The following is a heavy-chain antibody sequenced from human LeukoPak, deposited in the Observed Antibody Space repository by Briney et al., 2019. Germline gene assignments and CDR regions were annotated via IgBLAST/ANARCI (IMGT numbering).Heavy chain of an antibody. CDR1: GITLSSYD. CDR3: AKDRGVWAFDI. J-gene: IGHJ3*02. CDR2: ISYDGSNK. V-gene: IGHV3-30-3*01. D-gene: IGHD3-10*01. Sequence: GGSLRLSCAASGITLSSYDMHWVRQAPGKALEWVAVISYDGSNKDYADSVKGRFTISRDNSKNALDLQMNSLRAEDTAVYYCAKDRGVWAFDIWGQGTMVTVSS.